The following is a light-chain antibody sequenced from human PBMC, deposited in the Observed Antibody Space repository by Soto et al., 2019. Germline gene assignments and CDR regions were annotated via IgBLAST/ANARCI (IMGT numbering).Light chain of an antibody. J-gene: IGLJ3*02. V-gene: IGLV2-23*01. CDR2: EGS. Sequence: QSALTQPASVSGSPGQSITLSCTGTSSDVGNYKLVSWYQQHPGKAPRLIIYEGSKRPSGVSNRFSGSKSGNTASLTISGLQAEDEADYYCWSYAGSSSRVFGGGTKLTVL. CDR3: WSYAGSSSRV. CDR1: SSDVGNYKL.